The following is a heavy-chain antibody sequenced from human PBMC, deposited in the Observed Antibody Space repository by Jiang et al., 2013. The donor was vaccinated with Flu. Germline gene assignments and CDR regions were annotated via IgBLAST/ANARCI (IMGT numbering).Heavy chain of an antibody. CDR3: AVFEYSSSSNPRLLRFDY. CDR2: IDPSDSYT. V-gene: IGHV5-10-1*01. J-gene: IGHJ4*02. D-gene: IGHD6-6*01. Sequence: RIDPSDSYTNYSPSFQGHVTISADKSISTAYLQWSSLKASDTAMYYCAVFEYSSSSNPRLLRFDYWGQGTLVTVSS.